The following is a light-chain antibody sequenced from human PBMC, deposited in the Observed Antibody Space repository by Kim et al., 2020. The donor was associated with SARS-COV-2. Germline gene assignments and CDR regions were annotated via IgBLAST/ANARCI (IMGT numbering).Light chain of an antibody. CDR1: NMGDKS. J-gene: IGLJ2*01. V-gene: IGLV3-21*01. Sequence: SVAPGQTATVHCGGDNMGDKSVVWYQQKPGQAPVLVIYYDSDRPSGIPERFSGSNSGNTAARTISGVEAGDEGDFYCQVWDSSSVVFGGGTKLTVL. CDR2: YDS. CDR3: QVWDSSSVV.